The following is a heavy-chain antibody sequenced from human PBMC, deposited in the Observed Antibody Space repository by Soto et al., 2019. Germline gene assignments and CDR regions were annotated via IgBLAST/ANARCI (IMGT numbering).Heavy chain of an antibody. CDR3: GRVYSGGWYLGDWFDP. D-gene: IGHD6-19*01. V-gene: IGHV1-69*13. Sequence: ASVKVSCKASGGTFCSYAISWVRQAPGQGLEWMGGIIPIFGTANYAQKFQGRVTITADESTSTAYMELSSLRSEDTAAYYCGRVYSGGWYLGDWFDPWGQGTLVTVSS. CDR1: GGTFCSYA. CDR2: IIPIFGTA. J-gene: IGHJ5*02.